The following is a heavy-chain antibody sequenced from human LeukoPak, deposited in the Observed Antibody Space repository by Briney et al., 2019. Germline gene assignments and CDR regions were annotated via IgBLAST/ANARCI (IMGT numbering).Heavy chain of an antibody. Sequence: TGGSLRLSCAASGFTFSSYPMHWVRQAPGKGLEWVAVISYDGSNKYYANSVKGRFTVSRDNSKNTLYLQMNSLRTEDTAVYYCTRAVQLWLVGDSWGQGTLVTVSS. CDR3: TRAVQLWLVGDS. J-gene: IGHJ4*02. V-gene: IGHV3-30-3*01. CDR2: ISYDGSNK. D-gene: IGHD5-18*01. CDR1: GFTFSSYP.